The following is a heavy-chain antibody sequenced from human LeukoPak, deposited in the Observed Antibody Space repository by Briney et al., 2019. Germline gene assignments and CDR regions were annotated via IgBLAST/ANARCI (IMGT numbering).Heavy chain of an antibody. CDR2: ISGSGGST. Sequence: GGSLRLSCAASGFTFSSYAMSWVRQAPGKGLEWVSAISGSGGSTYYADSVKGRFTISRDNSKNTLYLQMNSLRAEDTAVYNCAKDRASSSWYGGSYFDYWGQGTLVTVSS. D-gene: IGHD6-13*01. CDR1: GFTFSSYA. CDR3: AKDRASSSWYGGSYFDY. J-gene: IGHJ4*02. V-gene: IGHV3-23*01.